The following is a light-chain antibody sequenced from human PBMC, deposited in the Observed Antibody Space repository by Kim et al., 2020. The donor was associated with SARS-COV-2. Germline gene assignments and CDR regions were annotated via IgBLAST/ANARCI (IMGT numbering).Light chain of an antibody. CDR1: SSNIGASYD. V-gene: IGLV1-40*01. CDR2: GNN. CDR3: QSYDNSLSGYV. J-gene: IGLJ1*01. Sequence: HRVTTSCAGGSSNIGASYDVHLYQQLPGTAPKLLIYGNNNRPSGVPDRFSGSKSDTSAALAIIGLQAEDEADYYCQSYDNSLSGYVFGTGTKVTVL.